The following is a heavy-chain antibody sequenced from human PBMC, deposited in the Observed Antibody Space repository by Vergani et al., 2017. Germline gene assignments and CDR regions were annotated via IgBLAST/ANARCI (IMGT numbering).Heavy chain of an antibody. CDR1: GYSFTNYW. CDR3: ARLYGRDSSGSKYFDY. Sequence: EVQLVPSGAEVKKPGESLTISCQLSGYSFTNYWIGWVRQMTGKGLEWMGIIHPADSDTRYSPSFQGQVTISVDKSISPAYLQRSSLRASDSAMYYCARLYGRDSSGSKYFDYWGQGTLVTVSS. D-gene: IGHD3-22*01. J-gene: IGHJ4*02. CDR2: IHPADSDT. V-gene: IGHV5-51*01.